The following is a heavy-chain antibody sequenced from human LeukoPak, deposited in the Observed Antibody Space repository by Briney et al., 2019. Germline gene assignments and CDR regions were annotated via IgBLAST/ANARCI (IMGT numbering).Heavy chain of an antibody. Sequence: PGGSLRLSCAASGFTFSSYAVSWVRQAPGKGLEWVSAISGSGGSTYYADSVKGRFPISRDNSKNTLYLQMNSLRAEDTAVYYCAKRSDSSGYYLDYWGQGTLVTVSS. D-gene: IGHD3-22*01. V-gene: IGHV3-23*01. J-gene: IGHJ4*02. CDR3: AKRSDSSGYYLDY. CDR1: GFTFSSYA. CDR2: ISGSGGST.